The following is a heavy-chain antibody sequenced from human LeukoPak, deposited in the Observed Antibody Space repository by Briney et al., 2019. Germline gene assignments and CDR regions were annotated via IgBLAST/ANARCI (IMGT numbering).Heavy chain of an antibody. V-gene: IGHV3-30-3*01. D-gene: IGHD1-1*01. J-gene: IGHJ4*02. Sequence: GGSLRLSCAASGFTFSSYAMHWVRKAPGKGLEWVAVISYDGSNKYYADSVKGRFTISRDNSKNTLYLQMNSLRAEDTAVYYCARGNWNDGYYFDYWGQGTLVTVSS. CDR1: GFTFSSYA. CDR2: ISYDGSNK. CDR3: ARGNWNDGYYFDY.